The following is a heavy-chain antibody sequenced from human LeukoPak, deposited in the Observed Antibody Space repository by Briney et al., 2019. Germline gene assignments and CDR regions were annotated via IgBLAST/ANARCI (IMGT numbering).Heavy chain of an antibody. V-gene: IGHV3-48*03. Sequence: GGSLRLSCAASGFTFRSYEMNWVRQAPGKGLEWVSYISSSGSTIYYADSVKGRFTISRGSAKNSLYLQMNSLRAEDTAVYYCARGYTYFDYWGQGTLVTVSS. CDR2: ISSSGSTI. CDR1: GFTFRSYE. D-gene: IGHD5-12*01. J-gene: IGHJ4*02. CDR3: ARGYTYFDY.